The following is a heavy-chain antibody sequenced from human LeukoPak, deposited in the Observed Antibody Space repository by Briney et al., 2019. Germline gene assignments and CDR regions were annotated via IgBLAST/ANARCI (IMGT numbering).Heavy chain of an antibody. CDR1: GGSISSHY. CDR2: IYTSGNT. CDR3: ARDPTGWVFDL. V-gene: IGHV4-4*07. D-gene: IGHD3-16*01. Sequence: SETLSLTCTVSGGSISSHYWSWIRQPAGKGLEWIGRIYTSGNTNYDPSLKSRVTISLDTSKNQLSLRLTSVTAADTALYYCARDPTGWVFDLWGRGTLVTVSS. J-gene: IGHJ2*01.